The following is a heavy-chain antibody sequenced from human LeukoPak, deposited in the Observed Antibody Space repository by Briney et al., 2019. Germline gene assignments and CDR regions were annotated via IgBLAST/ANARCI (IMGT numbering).Heavy chain of an antibody. CDR2: IYYSGST. CDR3: ARGSSSGYSYYFDY. D-gene: IGHD3-22*01. J-gene: IGHJ4*02. Sequence: SETLSLTCTVSGGSISSSSYYWGWIRQPPGKGLEWIGSIYYSGSTYYNPSLKSRVTISVDTSKNQFSLKLSSVTAADTAVYYCARGSSSGYSYYFDYWGQGTLVTVSS. V-gene: IGHV4-39*07. CDR1: GGSISSSSYY.